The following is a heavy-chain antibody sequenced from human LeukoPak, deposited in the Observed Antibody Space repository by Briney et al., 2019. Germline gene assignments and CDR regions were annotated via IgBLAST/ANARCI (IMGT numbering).Heavy chain of an antibody. D-gene: IGHD3-3*01. CDR1: GGTFSSYA. J-gene: IGHJ4*02. CDR2: INPLLGIV. Sequence: ASVKLSCKAPGGTFSSYAISWVRQAPGQGLEWMGRINPLLGIVNYAQKFQGRVTFTADKSTSTAYMEVSSLRSEDTAVYCCERGGSEVIIDYWGQGTLIAVSS. V-gene: IGHV1-69*04. CDR3: ERGGSEVIIDY.